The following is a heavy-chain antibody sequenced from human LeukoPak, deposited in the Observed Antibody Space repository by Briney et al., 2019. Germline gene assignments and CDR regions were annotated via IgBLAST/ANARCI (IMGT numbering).Heavy chain of an antibody. CDR2: IYTSGST. D-gene: IGHD3-22*01. CDR3: ARGRYYYDSSGNLFDY. J-gene: IGHJ4*02. V-gene: IGHV4-4*07. CDR1: GGSLSSYY. Sequence: PSETLSLTCTVSGGSLSSYYWNWIRQPAGKGLEWIGRIYTSGSTNYNPSLKSRVTISVDTSKNQFSLKLSSVTAADTAVYYCARGRYYYDSSGNLFDYWGQGTLVTVSS.